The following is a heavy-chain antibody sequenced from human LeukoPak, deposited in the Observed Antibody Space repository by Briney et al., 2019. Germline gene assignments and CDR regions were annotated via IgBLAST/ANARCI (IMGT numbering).Heavy chain of an antibody. V-gene: IGHV3-23*01. CDR2: ISGSGGST. J-gene: IGHJ4*02. CDR3: TKDLPDYGDYIEGY. Sequence: GGFLRLSCAASGFIFSRYAMSWVRQAPGKGLEWVSTISGSGGSTNYADSVKGRFTFTRDNSKNTLYLQMNSLRAEDTAVYYCTKDLPDYGDYIEGYWGQGTLVTVSS. CDR1: GFIFSRYA. D-gene: IGHD4-17*01.